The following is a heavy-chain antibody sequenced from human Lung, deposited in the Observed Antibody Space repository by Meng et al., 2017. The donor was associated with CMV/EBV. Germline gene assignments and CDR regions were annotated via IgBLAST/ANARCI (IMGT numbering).Heavy chain of an antibody. J-gene: IGHJ1*01. CDR1: CGSISSYY. CDR3: ARGSRDEAFQH. V-gene: IGHV4-4*07. Sequence: QVPLRAAGPELGTPSDTLSLTCTVSCGSISSYYLSWFRPPAGKGLEWIGRIYTSGSTNYNPSLKSRVTMSVDTSKNQFSLKLSSVTAADTAVYYCARGSRDEAFQHWGQGTLVTVSS. CDR2: IYTSGST. D-gene: IGHD5-24*01.